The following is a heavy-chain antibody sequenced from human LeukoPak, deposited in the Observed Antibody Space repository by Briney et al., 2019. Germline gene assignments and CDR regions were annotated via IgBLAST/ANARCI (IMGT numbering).Heavy chain of an antibody. CDR3: AREVAYYDILTGYHYMGSYIDY. V-gene: IGHV1-69*05. J-gene: IGHJ4*02. D-gene: IGHD3-9*01. Sequence: GASVKVSCKASGGTFSSYAISWVRQAPGQGLEWMGRIIPIFGTANYAQKFQGRVTITTDESTSTAYMELSSLRSEDTAVYYCAREVAYYDILTGYHYMGSYIDYWGQGTLVTVSS. CDR1: GGTFSSYA. CDR2: IIPIFGTA.